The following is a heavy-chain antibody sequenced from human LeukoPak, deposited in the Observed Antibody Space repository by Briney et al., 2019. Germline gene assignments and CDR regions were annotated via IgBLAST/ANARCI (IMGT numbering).Heavy chain of an antibody. CDR3: ARSYCSSTSCYATFDDYYYGMDV. J-gene: IGHJ6*02. CDR1: GYSFTSYW. D-gene: IGHD2-2*01. CDR2: IYPGDSDT. V-gene: IGHV5-51*01. Sequence: GESLKISCKGSGYSFTSYWIGWVRQMPGKGLEWMGIIYPGDSDTRYSPSFQGQVTISADKSISTAYLQWSSLKASDTAMYHCARSYCSSTSCYATFDDYYYGMDVWGQGTTVTVSS.